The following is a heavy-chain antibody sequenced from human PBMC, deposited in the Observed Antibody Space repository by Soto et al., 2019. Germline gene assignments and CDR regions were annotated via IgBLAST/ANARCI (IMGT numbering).Heavy chain of an antibody. CDR1: GDSVSNENYY. CDR2: IYYSGTT. Sequence: KPSETLSLTCAVSGDSVSNENYYWSWIRQPPGKGLEWIGYIYYSGTTNYNSYLKSRLSLSVDMSKNQFSLKLTSVTAADTAVYFCARSQRGRTAFTFDYWGQGALVTVSS. V-gene: IGHV4-61*01. J-gene: IGHJ4*02. CDR3: ARSQRGRTAFTFDY. D-gene: IGHD3-16*01.